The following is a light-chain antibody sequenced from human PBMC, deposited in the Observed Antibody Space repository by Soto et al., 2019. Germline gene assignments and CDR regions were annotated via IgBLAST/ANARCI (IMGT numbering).Light chain of an antibody. Sequence: DIQMTRSPSTLSASVGDRVTITCRASQSISSWLAWYQQKPGKAPKLLIYDASSLESGVPSGFSGSGSGTEFTLTISSLQPDDFATYYCQQYNSYSWTFGQGTKVDVK. J-gene: IGKJ1*01. CDR2: DAS. CDR3: QQYNSYSWT. V-gene: IGKV1-5*01. CDR1: QSISSW.